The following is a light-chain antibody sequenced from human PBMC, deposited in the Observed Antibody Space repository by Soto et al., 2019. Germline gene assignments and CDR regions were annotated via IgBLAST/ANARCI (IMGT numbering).Light chain of an antibody. CDR1: TSNIENNY. V-gene: IGLV1-51*01. CDR3: GTWDSSLSAAV. J-gene: IGLJ3*02. CDR2: DDN. Sequence: QSVLTQPPSVSAAPGQKVTISCSGSTSNIENNYVSWYQQLPGTAPKLLIYDDNKRSSGIPDRFSGSKSGTSATLGITGLQTGGEADYYCGTWDSSLSAAVFGGGTKLTVL.